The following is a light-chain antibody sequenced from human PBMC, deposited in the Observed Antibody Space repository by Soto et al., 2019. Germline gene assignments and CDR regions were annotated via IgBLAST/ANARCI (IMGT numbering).Light chain of an antibody. J-gene: IGLJ2*01. CDR1: SSDVGGYNY. Sequence: QSVLTQPASVSGSPGQSITISCTGTSSDVGGYNYVSWYQQHPAKAPKLMIYDVSNRPSGVSNRFSGSKSGTTASLTISGLQAEDEADYYCSSYTSSSTLGVFGGGTKLTVL. V-gene: IGLV2-14*01. CDR2: DVS. CDR3: SSYTSSSTLGV.